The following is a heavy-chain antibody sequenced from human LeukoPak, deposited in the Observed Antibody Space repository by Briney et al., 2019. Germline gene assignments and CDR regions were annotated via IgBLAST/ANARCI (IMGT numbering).Heavy chain of an antibody. CDR1: GFTFSSYA. Sequence: GGSLRLSCAASGFTFSSYAMSWVRQAPGKGLEWVANIKQDGSEKYYADSVKGRFTISRDNAKNSLYLQMNSLRAEDTAVYYCARDSLINWGPGYYYYGMDVWGQGTTVTVSS. CDR2: IKQDGSEK. CDR3: ARDSLINWGPGYYYYGMDV. J-gene: IGHJ6*02. V-gene: IGHV3-7*01. D-gene: IGHD7-27*01.